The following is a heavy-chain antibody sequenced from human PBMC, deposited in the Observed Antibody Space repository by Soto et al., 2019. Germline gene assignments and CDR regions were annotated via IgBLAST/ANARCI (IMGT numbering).Heavy chain of an antibody. V-gene: IGHV1-18*04. J-gene: IGHJ6*02. CDR3: AMVDVYVTPSPQDV. CDR2: INTYNGNT. D-gene: IGHD3-16*01. CDR1: GYTFTSYY. Sequence: GASVKVSCKASGYTFTSYYMHWARQAPGQGLEWMGWINTYNGNTNYAQNLQGRVTLTTDTSTSTAYMELTSLRSNDTAIYYCAMVDVYVTPSPQDVWGQGTTVTVSS.